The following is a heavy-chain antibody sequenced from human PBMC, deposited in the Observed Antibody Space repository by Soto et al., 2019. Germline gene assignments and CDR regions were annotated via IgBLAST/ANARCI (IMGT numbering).Heavy chain of an antibody. CDR3: ARDYLGYCRGGSCYFGAENYKDV. D-gene: IGHD2-15*01. V-gene: IGHV3-20*01. J-gene: IGHJ6*03. CDR1: GFTFDDYG. Sequence: GGSLRLSCAASGFTFDDYGMSWVRQAPGKGLEWVSGINWNGGSTGYADSVKGRFTISRDNAKNSLYLQMNSLRAEDTALYHCARDYLGYCRGGSCYFGAENYKDVWGKGTTVTVSS. CDR2: INWNGGST.